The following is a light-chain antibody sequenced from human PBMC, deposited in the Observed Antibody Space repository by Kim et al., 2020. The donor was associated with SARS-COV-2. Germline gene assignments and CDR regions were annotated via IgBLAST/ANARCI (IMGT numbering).Light chain of an antibody. V-gene: IGKV3-20*01. CDR3: QQFGGSPIT. J-gene: IGKJ4*01. CDR1: DIIPSRF. CDR2: GGS. Sequence: SPGQRATLSCRASDIIPSRFVAWYQQKPGQAPRLLIYGGSSRATGIPDRFSGSGSGTDFALTINRLEPEDFALYYCQQFGGSPITFGGGTKVDIK.